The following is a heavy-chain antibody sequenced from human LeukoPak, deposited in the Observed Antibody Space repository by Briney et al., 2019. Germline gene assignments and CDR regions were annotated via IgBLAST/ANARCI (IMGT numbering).Heavy chain of an antibody. D-gene: IGHD6-13*01. CDR2: ISYSGIT. V-gene: IGHV4-59*01. CDR3: ARGVNWIDP. Sequence: GSLRLSCAASGFTFSSYAMSWIRQPPGKGLEWIGYISYSGITNYNPALKSRVTISIDTSKNQFSLKLSSVTAADTAVYYCARGVNWIDPWGQGTLVTVSS. J-gene: IGHJ5*02. CDR1: GFTFSSYA.